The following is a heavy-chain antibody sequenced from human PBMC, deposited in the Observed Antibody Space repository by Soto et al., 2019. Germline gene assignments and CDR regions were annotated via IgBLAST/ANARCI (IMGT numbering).Heavy chain of an antibody. J-gene: IGHJ5*01. D-gene: IGHD4-17*01. V-gene: IGHV6-1*01. Sequence: SQTLSLTCAISGDSVSSDSVAWNWIRQSPSRGLEWLGRTYYRSKWYNDYAVSVKSRISINPDTSKNQFSLQLNSVTPEDTAVDYCARGYGDWFVSWGQGTPVTVSS. CDR2: TYYRSKWYN. CDR1: GDSVSSDSVA. CDR3: ARGYGDWFVS.